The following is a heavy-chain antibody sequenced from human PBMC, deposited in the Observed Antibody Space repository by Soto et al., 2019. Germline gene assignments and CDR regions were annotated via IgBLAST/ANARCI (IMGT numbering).Heavy chain of an antibody. Sequence: SETLSLTCAVSGGSISSGGYSWSWIRQPPGKGLEWIGYIYHSGSTYYNPSLKSRVTISVDRSKKQFSLKLSSVTAADTAVYYCARDPRDIVVVVLGTGDQNWFDPWGQGTPVTVS. CDR3: ARDPRDIVVVVLGTGDQNWFDP. J-gene: IGHJ5*02. D-gene: IGHD2-15*01. CDR2: IYHSGST. CDR1: GGSISSGGYS. V-gene: IGHV4-30-2*01.